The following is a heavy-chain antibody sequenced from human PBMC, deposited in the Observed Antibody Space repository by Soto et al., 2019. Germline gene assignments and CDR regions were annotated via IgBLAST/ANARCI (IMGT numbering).Heavy chain of an antibody. CDR3: AKDPKVAPGY. V-gene: IGHV3-30*18. CDR2: ISYDGSNK. Sequence: PGGSLRLSCAASGFTFSSYGMHWVRQAPGKGLEWVAVISYDGSNKYYADSVKDRFTISRDNSKNTLYLQMNSLRAEDTAVYYCAKDPKVAPGYWGQGTLVTVSS. CDR1: GFTFSSYG. D-gene: IGHD5-12*01. J-gene: IGHJ4*02.